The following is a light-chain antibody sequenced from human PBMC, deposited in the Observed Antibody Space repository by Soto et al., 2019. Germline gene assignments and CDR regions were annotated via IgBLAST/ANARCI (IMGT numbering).Light chain of an antibody. CDR3: QPRGKWPT. CDR1: LSVSSN. Sequence: VITQSPTTLSVSPWGRATLSCRASLSVSSNLAWYQQKPGQAPRLLIYDTSTRATGVPTRFSGSGFGTEFTLTISSLEPEDFAVYYCQPRGKWPTFGQGARLEI. CDR2: DTS. J-gene: IGKJ5*01. V-gene: IGKV3-15*01.